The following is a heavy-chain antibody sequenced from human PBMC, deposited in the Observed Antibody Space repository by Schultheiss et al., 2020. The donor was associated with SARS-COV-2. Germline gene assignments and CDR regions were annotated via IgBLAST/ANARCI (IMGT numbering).Heavy chain of an antibody. CDR2: ISGSGGST. Sequence: GGSLRLSCAASGFTFSSYSMNWVRQAPGKGLEWVSAISGSGGSTYYADSVKGRFTISRDNSKNTLYLQMNSLRAEDTAVYYCAREGVNYYGSGSYYRSYAFDIWGQGTMVTVSS. V-gene: IGHV3-23*01. J-gene: IGHJ3*02. D-gene: IGHD3-10*01. CDR1: GFTFSSYS. CDR3: AREGVNYYGSGSYYRSYAFDI.